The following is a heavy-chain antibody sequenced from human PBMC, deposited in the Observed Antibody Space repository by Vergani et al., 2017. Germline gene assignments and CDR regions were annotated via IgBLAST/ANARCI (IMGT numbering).Heavy chain of an antibody. V-gene: IGHV3-21*01. CDR2: ISSSSSYI. CDR3: ASTRYCSSTSCYKRKAFDI. Sequence: EVQLVESGGGLVKPGGSLRLSCAASGFTFSSYSMNWVRQAPGKGLEWVSSISSSSSYIYYADSVKGRFTISRDNAKNSLYLQMNSLRAEDTAVYYCASTRYCSSTSCYKRKAFDIWGQGTMVTVSS. CDR1: GFTFSSYS. D-gene: IGHD2-2*02. J-gene: IGHJ3*02.